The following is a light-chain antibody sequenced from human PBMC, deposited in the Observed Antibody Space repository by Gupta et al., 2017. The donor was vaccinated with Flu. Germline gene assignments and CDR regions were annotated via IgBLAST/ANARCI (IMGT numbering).Light chain of an antibody. V-gene: IGKV1-39*01. Sequence: PSSLSASVGDRVTITCRASQNISSYLNWYQKNPGKAPKLLIYGASNLQSGVPSRFSGSGSGTDFSLTISSLQPEDFATYFCQQTYSTLSTFGQGTRMEIK. CDR2: GAS. J-gene: IGKJ1*01. CDR1: QNISSY. CDR3: QQTYSTLST.